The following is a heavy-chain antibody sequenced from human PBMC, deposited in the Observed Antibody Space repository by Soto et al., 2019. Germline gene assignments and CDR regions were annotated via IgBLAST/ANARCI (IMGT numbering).Heavy chain of an antibody. V-gene: IGHV4-30-4*01. CDR3: ARYGSGECNRGSCYSPFDY. CDR2: IYYSGST. D-gene: IGHD2-15*01. Sequence: SETLSLTCTVSGGSIRSGDYYWSWIRQPPGKGLESIGYIYYSGSTYYNPSLKSRVTISVDTSKNQFSLKLSSVTAADTAVYYCARYGSGECNRGSCYSPFDYWGQGTLVTVS. CDR1: GGSIRSGDYY. J-gene: IGHJ4*02.